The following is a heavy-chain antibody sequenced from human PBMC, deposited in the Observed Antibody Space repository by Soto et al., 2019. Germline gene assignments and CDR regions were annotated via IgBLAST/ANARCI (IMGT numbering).Heavy chain of an antibody. J-gene: IGHJ3*02. CDR1: GFTFSSYG. CDR3: ARDREYFDWFQSSYDAFDI. V-gene: IGHV3-33*01. Sequence: QVQLVESGGGVVQPGRSLRLSCAASGFTFSSYGMHWVRQAPGKGLEWVEVIWYDGSNKYYADSVKGRFTISRDNSKNTLYLQMISLRSEDTAVYYCARDREYFDWFQSSYDAFDIWGQGTMGTVSS. CDR2: IWYDGSNK. D-gene: IGHD3-9*01.